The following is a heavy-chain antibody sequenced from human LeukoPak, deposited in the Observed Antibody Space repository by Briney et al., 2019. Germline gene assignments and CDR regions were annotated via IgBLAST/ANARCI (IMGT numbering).Heavy chain of an antibody. D-gene: IGHD2-8*02. J-gene: IGHJ3*02. CDR1: GFTFTTSA. Sequence: GTSVKVSCKASGFTFTTSAVQWVRQARGQRLEWIGRIVVGSGNTDHAQKFQGRLTITRDISTCTAYMELSSLTSDDTAVYYCAAVPNANAWYWDDAFDIWGQGTMVTVSS. V-gene: IGHV1-58*01. CDR2: IVVGSGNT. CDR3: AAVPNANAWYWDDAFDI.